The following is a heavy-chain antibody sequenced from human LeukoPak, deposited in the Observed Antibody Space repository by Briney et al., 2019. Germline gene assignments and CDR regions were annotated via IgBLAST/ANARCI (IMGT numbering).Heavy chain of an antibody. CDR2: ISWNSGSI. J-gene: IGHJ4*02. CDR1: GFTFDDYA. D-gene: IGHD5-12*01. CDR3: AKDIGSEGGYDSGFDY. Sequence: HAGGSLRLSCAASGFTFDDYAMHWVRQAPGKGLEWVSGISWNSGSIGYADSVKGRFTISRDNAKNSLYLQMNSLRAEDMALYYCAKDIGSEGGYDSGFDYWGQGTLVTVSS. V-gene: IGHV3-9*03.